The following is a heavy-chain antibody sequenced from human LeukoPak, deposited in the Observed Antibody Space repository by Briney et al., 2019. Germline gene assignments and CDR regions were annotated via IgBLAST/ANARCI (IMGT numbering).Heavy chain of an antibody. CDR3: ARGPYIRGWFDP. CDR1: GGSISSSNW. D-gene: IGHD1-14*01. CDR2: IYHSGST. V-gene: IGHV4-4*02. J-gene: IGHJ5*02. Sequence: SETLSLTCAVSGGSISSSNWWSWVRQPPGKGLEWIGEIYHSGSTNYNPSLKSRVTISVNTSKNQFSLKLSSVTATDTAVYYCARGPYIRGWFDPWGQGTLVTVSS.